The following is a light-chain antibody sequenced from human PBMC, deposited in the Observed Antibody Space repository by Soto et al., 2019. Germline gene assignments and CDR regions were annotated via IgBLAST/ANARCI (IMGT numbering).Light chain of an antibody. CDR1: SSDVGTYDY. V-gene: IGLV2-8*01. Sequence: QPALTQPPSASGSPGQSVTFSCTGTSSDVGTYDYVSWYQQYPGKAPKLLIYGVTRRPSGVPDRFSGSKSGNTAALTVSGLQAEDEAYYYCSSYAGRSMYVFGTGTKSPS. CDR3: SSYAGRSMYV. CDR2: GVT. J-gene: IGLJ1*01.